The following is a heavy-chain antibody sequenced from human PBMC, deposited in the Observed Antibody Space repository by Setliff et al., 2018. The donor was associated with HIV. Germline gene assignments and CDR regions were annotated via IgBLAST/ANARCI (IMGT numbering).Heavy chain of an antibody. CDR2: IYYSGST. J-gene: IGHJ4*02. Sequence: SETLSLTCTVSGGSISSSSYYWGWIRQPPGKGLEWIGSIYYSGSTYYNPSLKSRVTISVDTSKNQFSLKLSSVTAADTAVYYCARGGAVAGSWGQGTLVTVSS. V-gene: IGHV4-39*01. D-gene: IGHD6-19*01. CDR1: GGSISSSSYY. CDR3: ARGGAVAGS.